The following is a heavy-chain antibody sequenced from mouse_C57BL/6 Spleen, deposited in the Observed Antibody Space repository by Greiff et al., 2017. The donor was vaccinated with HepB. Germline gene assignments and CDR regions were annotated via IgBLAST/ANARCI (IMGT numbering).Heavy chain of an antibody. V-gene: IGHV5-17*01. J-gene: IGHJ4*01. CDR2: ISSGSSTI. CDR1: GFTFSDYG. CDR3: AKKKFITTMDY. D-gene: IGHD1-1*01. Sequence: EVKVVESGGGLVKPGGSLKLSCAASGFTFSDYGMHWVRQAPEKGLEWVAYISSGSSTIYYADTVKGRFTISRDNAKNTLFLQMTSLRSEDTAMYYCAKKKFITTMDYWGQGTSVTVSS.